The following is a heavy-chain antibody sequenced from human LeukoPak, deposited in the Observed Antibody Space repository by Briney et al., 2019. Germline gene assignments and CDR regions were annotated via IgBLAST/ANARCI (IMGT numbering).Heavy chain of an antibody. CDR1: GYTFTGYY. J-gene: IGHJ4*02. CDR2: INPNSGGT. Sequence: GASVKVSCKASGYTFTGYYMHWVRQAPGQGLEWMGWINPNSGGTNFVQKLQGRVTMTRDTSISTAYMELSRLRSDDTAVYYCARAPYSGYDMYYDSSGYPPDYWGQGTLVTVSS. V-gene: IGHV1-2*02. CDR3: ARAPYSGYDMYYDSSGYPPDY. D-gene: IGHD3-22*01.